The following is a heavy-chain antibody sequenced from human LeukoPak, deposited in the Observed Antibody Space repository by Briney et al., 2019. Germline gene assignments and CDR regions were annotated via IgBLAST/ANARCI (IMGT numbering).Heavy chain of an antibody. J-gene: IGHJ3*02. Sequence: SETLSLTYTVSGGSISSGGYYWSWIRQPPGKGLVWIGYIYHSGSTYYNPSLKSRVTISVDKSKKQFSLKLSSVTAADTAVYYCARVPWGDSSGWAKTLRGAFDIWGQGTMVTVSS. CDR2: IYHSGST. V-gene: IGHV4-30-2*01. CDR1: GGSISSGGYY. CDR3: ARVPWGDSSGWAKTLRGAFDI. D-gene: IGHD6-19*01.